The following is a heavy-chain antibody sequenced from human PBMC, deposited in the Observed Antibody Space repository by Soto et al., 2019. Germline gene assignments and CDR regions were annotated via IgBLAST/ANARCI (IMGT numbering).Heavy chain of an antibody. CDR1: GGSISSYY. CDR3: ARQYYGDYGYFQH. D-gene: IGHD4-17*01. J-gene: IGHJ1*01. Sequence: SETLSLTCTVSGGSISSYYWSWMRQPPGKGLEWIGYIYYSGSTNYNPSLKSRVTISVDTSKNQFSLKLSSVTAADTAVYYCARQYYGDYGYFQHWGQGTLVTVSS. CDR2: IYYSGST. V-gene: IGHV4-59*08.